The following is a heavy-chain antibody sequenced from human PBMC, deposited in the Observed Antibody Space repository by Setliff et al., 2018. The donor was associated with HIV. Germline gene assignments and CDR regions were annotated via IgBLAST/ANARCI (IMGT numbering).Heavy chain of an antibody. CDR1: GFSFSTHA. J-gene: IGHJ6*02. CDR2: IWFDGSKK. Sequence: PGGSLRLSCAASGFSFSTHAMHWVRQTPGKGPEWVALIWFDGSKKYYADSVKGRFTISRDTSKSTLYLHMKSLRAEDTAVYYCAKGPAAGTLYYYYGMDVWGQGTTVTVSS. D-gene: IGHD6-13*01. V-gene: IGHV3-30*02. CDR3: AKGPAAGTLYYYYGMDV.